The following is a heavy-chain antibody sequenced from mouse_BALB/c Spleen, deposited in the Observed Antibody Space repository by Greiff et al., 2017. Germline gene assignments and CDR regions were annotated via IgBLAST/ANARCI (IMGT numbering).Heavy chain of an antibody. CDR2: ISDGGSYT. J-gene: IGHJ3*01. D-gene: IGHD1-1*01. CDR3: ARDNYGSGAAY. V-gene: IGHV5-4*02. Sequence: EVNVVESGGGLVKPGGSLKLSCAASGFTFSDYYMYWVRQTPEKRLEWVATISDGGSYTYYPDSVKGRFTISRDNAKNNLYLQMSSLKSEDTAMYYCARDNYGSGAAYWGQGTLVTVSA. CDR1: GFTFSDYY.